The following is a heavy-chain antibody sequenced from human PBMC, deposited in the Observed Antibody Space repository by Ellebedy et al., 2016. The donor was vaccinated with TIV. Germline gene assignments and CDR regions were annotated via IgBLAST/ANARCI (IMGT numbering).Heavy chain of an antibody. CDR1: GFTFNSYW. CDR3: ATDGSYGDFRSPAHAFES. D-gene: IGHD4-17*01. J-gene: IGHJ3*02. V-gene: IGHV3-7*01. CDR2: INQDGSER. Sequence: GESLKISCAASGFTFNSYWMTWVRQAPGKGLEWVANINQDGSERYYVDSVKGRFTISRDNAKNSLYLQMNSLRAEDTAVYYCATDGSYGDFRSPAHAFESWGQGTMVSVSS.